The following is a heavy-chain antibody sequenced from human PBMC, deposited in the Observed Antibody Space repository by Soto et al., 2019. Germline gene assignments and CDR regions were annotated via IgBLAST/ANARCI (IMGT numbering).Heavy chain of an antibody. CDR2: ISGSGGST. Sequence: GGSLRLSCAASGFTFSSYAMSWVRQAPGKGLEWVSAISGSGGSTYYADSVKGRFTISRDNSKNTLYLQMNSLRAEDTAVYYCAKATYYYDSSGYFDYWGQGTLVTVSS. CDR3: AKATYYYDSSGYFDY. D-gene: IGHD3-22*01. J-gene: IGHJ4*02. CDR1: GFTFSSYA. V-gene: IGHV3-23*01.